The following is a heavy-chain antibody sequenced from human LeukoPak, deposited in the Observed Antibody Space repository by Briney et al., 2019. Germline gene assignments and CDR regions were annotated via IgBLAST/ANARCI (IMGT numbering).Heavy chain of an antibody. CDR3: AKGSRGYFADL. J-gene: IGHJ5*02. CDR1: GFIFNNYG. D-gene: IGHD3-22*01. V-gene: IGHV3-23*01. CDR2: ISNDGGGI. Sequence: GGSLRLSCAASGFIFNNYGLIWVRQAPGKGLQWVSAISNDGGGIQYADFVKGRFTISRDNSKNMLFLQMNSLTAEDTALYYCAKGSRGYFADLWGQGTLVTVSS.